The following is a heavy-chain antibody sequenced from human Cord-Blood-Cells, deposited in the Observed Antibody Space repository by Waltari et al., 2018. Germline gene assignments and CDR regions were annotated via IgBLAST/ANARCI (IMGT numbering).Heavy chain of an antibody. J-gene: IGHJ6*03. CDR3: ARDKVDYGAEMGYYYYMDV. CDR2: IYTSGST. D-gene: IGHD4-17*01. Sequence: QVQLQESGPGLVKPSETLSLTCTVSGGSISSYYWSWIRQPAGKGLEWIGRIYTSGSTNYNPALKSRGTMSVDTSKNQFALKLSSVTAADTAVYYCARDKVDYGAEMGYYYYMDVWGKGTTVTVSS. V-gene: IGHV4-4*07. CDR1: GGSISSYY.